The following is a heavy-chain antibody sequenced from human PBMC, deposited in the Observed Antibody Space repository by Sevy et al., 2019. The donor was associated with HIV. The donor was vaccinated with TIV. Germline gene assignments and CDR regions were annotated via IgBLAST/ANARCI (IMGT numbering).Heavy chain of an antibody. CDR3: ARELGAGWTGRYHQYPYSMDV. CDR2: VYYNGAT. Sequence: SETLSLTCTVSGGSLSRYYWSWIRQSPGKGLEWIGYVYYNGATNYNPSLKSRLSLALDTSKNQFALSLGSVTAADTAVCYGARELGAGWTGRYHQYPYSMDVWGHGTTVTVSS. J-gene: IGHJ6*02. D-gene: IGHD3-16*02. V-gene: IGHV4-59*01. CDR1: GGSLSRYY.